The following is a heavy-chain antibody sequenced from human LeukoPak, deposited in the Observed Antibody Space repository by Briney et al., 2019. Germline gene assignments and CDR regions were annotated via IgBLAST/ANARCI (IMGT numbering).Heavy chain of an antibody. D-gene: IGHD3-10*01. V-gene: IGHV4-34*01. CDR1: GGSFSGYY. CDR2: INHSGST. Sequence: PSETLSLTCAVYGGSFSGYYWSWIRQPPGKGLEWIGEINHSGSTNYNPSLKSRVTISVDTSKNQFSLKLSSVTAADTAVYYCARRRHYYGSGSCYGVRGTPPANWFDPWGQGTLVTVSS. CDR3: ARRRHYYGSGSCYGVRGTPPANWFDP. J-gene: IGHJ5*02.